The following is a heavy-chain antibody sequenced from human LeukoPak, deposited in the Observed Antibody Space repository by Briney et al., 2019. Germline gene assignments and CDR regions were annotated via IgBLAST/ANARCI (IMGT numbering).Heavy chain of an antibody. CDR3: AKDNANWGSESWFDP. J-gene: IGHJ5*02. D-gene: IGHD7-27*01. CDR1: GFTFDDYA. Sequence: PGGSLRLSCAASGFTFDDYAMHWVRQAPGKGLEWVSGISWNSGSIGYADSVKGRFTISRDNAKNSLYLQMNSLRAEDTALYYCAKDNANWGSESWFDPWGQGTLVTVSS. V-gene: IGHV3-9*01. CDR2: ISWNSGSI.